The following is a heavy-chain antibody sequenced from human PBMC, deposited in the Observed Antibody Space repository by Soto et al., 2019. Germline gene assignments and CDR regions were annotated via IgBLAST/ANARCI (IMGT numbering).Heavy chain of an antibody. CDR3: SRDRLPTVTPNDAFDI. V-gene: IGHV1-18*01. Sequence: ASVKASCKASGYTFTSYGISWAQQAPGQGLEWMGWISAYNGNNNYAQKLQCTVTITTDTSTSTAYVELRSLRSDDTAVYYCSRDRLPTVTPNDAFDIWGQGTMVTVSS. J-gene: IGHJ3*02. CDR1: GYTFTSYG. CDR2: ISAYNGNN. D-gene: IGHD4-17*01.